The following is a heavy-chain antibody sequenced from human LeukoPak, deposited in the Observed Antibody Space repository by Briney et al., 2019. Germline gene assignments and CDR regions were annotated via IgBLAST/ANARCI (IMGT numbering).Heavy chain of an antibody. CDR2: ISAYGVST. V-gene: IGHV1-18*01. CDR3: ARANLWIGEHWFDP. D-gene: IGHD3-10*01. CDR1: GYDFSTYG. J-gene: IGHJ5*02. Sequence: ASVKVSCKASGYDFSTYGITWVRQAPGQGLEWMGWISAYGVSTDYAQKFQDRVTMTADTSTNTAYMELRSLRPDDTAVYYCARANLWIGEHWFDPWGQGTLVIVSP.